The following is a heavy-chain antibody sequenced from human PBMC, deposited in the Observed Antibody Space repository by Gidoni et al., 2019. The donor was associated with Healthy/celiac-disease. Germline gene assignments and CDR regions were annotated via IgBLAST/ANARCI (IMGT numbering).Heavy chain of an antibody. CDR1: GVTFSSYA. V-gene: IGHV3-64*02. J-gene: IGHJ3*02. CDR2: ISSNGGST. Sequence: EVQLVESGEGLFQTGGSLRLSCAASGVTFSSYAMHWVRQAPGKGLEYVSAISSNGGSTYYADSVKGRFTISRDNSKNTLYLQMGSLRAEDMAVYYCARGARGAFDIWGQGTMVTVSS. CDR3: ARGARGAFDI. D-gene: IGHD3-16*01.